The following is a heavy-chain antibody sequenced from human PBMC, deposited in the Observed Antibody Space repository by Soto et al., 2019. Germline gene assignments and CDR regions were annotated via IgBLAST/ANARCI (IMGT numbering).Heavy chain of an antibody. J-gene: IGHJ5*02. CDR2: IFYNGST. Sequence: QLQLQESGPGLVKPSETLSLTCTVSGGSISHYHWNWIRQAPGKGMEWIGYIFYNGSTHYNPSLTSRFTISVDMSKNRLSLTLTSVTAADTAMYYCARSFYPWGQGTLVTVSS. CDR1: GGSISHYH. V-gene: IGHV4-59*01. CDR3: ARSFYP.